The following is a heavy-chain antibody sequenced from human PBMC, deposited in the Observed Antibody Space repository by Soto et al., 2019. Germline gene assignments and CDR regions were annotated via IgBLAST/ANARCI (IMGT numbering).Heavy chain of an antibody. CDR2: IIPIFGTA. J-gene: IGHJ5*02. D-gene: IGHD1-26*01. CDR3: ARGLVSGIVGATGWFDP. Sequence: QVQLVQSGAEVKKPGSSVKVSCKASGGTFSSYAISWVRQAPGQGLEWMGGIIPIFGTANYAQKLQGRVTITADKSTSTAYMELSSLRSEDTAVYYCARGLVSGIVGATGWFDPWGQGTLVTVSS. V-gene: IGHV1-69*06. CDR1: GGTFSSYA.